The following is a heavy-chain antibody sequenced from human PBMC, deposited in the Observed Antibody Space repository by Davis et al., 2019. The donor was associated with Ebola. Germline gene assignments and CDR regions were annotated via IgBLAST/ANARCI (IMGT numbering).Heavy chain of an antibody. CDR2: MNPNSGNT. J-gene: IGHJ4*02. D-gene: IGHD3-3*01. CDR3: ARPSDFWSGYSLYYFDY. Sequence: AASVKVSCKASGYTFTKYDINWVRQATGQGFEWMGWMNPNSGNTGYAQNFQGRVTITRDTSASTAYMELSNLRSEDTAVYYCARPSDFWSGYSLYYFDYWGQGTLVTVSS. CDR1: GYTFTKYD. V-gene: IGHV1-8*03.